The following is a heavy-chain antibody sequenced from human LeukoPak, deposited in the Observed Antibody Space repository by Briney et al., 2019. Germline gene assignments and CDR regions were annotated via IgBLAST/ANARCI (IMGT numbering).Heavy chain of an antibody. J-gene: IGHJ4*02. V-gene: IGHV3-23*01. CDR1: GFTFSTNG. Sequence: PGGFLRLSCAASGFTFSTNGMTWVRQAPGKGLEWVSTISGSGGSTYYADSVKGRFTVSRDNSQNTLFLQMNSLTGEDTAVYYCAKVMFERNTYFYGSGRGPKVNWGQGTLVTVSS. CDR3: AKVMFERNTYFYGSGRGPKVN. D-gene: IGHD3-10*01. CDR2: ISGSGGST.